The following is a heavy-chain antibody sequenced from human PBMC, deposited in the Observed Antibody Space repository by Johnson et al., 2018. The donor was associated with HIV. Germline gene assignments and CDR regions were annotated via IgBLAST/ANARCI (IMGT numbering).Heavy chain of an antibody. V-gene: IGHV3-7*01. CDR3: ARAGEQWLAPLDAFDI. Sequence: EVQLVESGGGLVQPGGSLRLSCAASGFTFSSYWMSWVRQAPGKGLEWVANIKQDGSEKYYVDSVKGRFTISRDNAKNSLYLQMNSLRAEDTAVYYCARAGEQWLAPLDAFDIWGQGTMVTVSS. CDR2: IKQDGSEK. D-gene: IGHD6-19*01. CDR1: GFTFSSYW. J-gene: IGHJ3*02.